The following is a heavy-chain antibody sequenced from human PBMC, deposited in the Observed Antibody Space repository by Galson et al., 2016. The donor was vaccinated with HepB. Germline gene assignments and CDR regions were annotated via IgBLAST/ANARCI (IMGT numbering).Heavy chain of an antibody. D-gene: IGHD2-2*01. J-gene: IGHJ4*02. Sequence: ETLSLTCAFYGGSFSDYNCNWVRQPPGKGLEWIGEVNHATGTNYNPSLKSRVTISLDKARNLFSLQLASVTASDTAVYYCARARICTSTACYGRGYYFDSWGQGSLVTVSS. CDR2: VNHATGT. CDR3: ARARICTSTACYGRGYYFDS. V-gene: IGHV4-34*01. CDR1: GGSFSDYN.